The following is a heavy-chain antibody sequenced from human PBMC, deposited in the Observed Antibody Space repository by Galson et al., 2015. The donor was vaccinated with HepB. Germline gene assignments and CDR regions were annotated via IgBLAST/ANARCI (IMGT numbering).Heavy chain of an antibody. D-gene: IGHD3-10*01. Sequence: SLRLSCAASGFTFSSHAMSWVRQAPGKGLEWVSAISGSGGSTYYADSVKGRFTISRDNSKNTLYLQMNSLRAEDTAVYYCAKGEALLWFGRPEGAFDIWGQGTMVTVSS. V-gene: IGHV3-23*01. J-gene: IGHJ3*02. CDR1: GFTFSSHA. CDR2: ISGSGGST. CDR3: AKGEALLWFGRPEGAFDI.